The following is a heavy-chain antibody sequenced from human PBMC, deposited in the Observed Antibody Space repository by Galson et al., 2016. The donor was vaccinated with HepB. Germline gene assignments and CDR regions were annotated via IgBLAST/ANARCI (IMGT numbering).Heavy chain of an antibody. CDR2: VSINGTAK. V-gene: IGHV3-48*03. J-gene: IGHJ4*02. D-gene: IGHD3-10*01. CDR3: ARAIYYYAFY. Sequence: SCAASGFSFRSYGMIWVRQAPGEGLEWVSHVSINGTAKYYADSVKGRFTISRDNAQKSLYLQMDSLRAEDTAIYYCARAIYYYAFYWGKGTLVTVSS. CDR1: GFSFRSYG.